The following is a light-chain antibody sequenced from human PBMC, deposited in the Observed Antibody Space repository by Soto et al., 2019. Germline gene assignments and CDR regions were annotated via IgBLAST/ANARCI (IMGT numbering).Light chain of an antibody. CDR2: GAS. CDR3: HQYNNWPSWT. J-gene: IGKJ1*01. CDR1: QSVSIN. V-gene: IGKV3-15*01. Sequence: EIVMTQSPATLSVSPGERATLSCRASQSVSINLAWYQQKSGQAPRLLISGASTSATGIPARFSGSGSGTEFTLTISSLQPEDFAVYYCHQYNNWPSWTFGQGTKVEIK.